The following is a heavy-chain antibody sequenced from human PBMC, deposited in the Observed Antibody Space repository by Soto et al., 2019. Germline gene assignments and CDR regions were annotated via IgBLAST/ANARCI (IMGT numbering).Heavy chain of an antibody. D-gene: IGHD2-2*01. Sequence: PGGSLRLSCAASGITFRSYAMSWVRQAPGKGLEWVSAFSVSGGSTYYADSVKGRFTISRDNSKNTLYLQMNSLTAEDTAVYYCAKEGGAYCSSTSCRPYYFDYWGQGALVTVSS. V-gene: IGHV3-23*01. CDR1: GITFRSYA. J-gene: IGHJ4*02. CDR3: AKEGGAYCSSTSCRPYYFDY. CDR2: FSVSGGST.